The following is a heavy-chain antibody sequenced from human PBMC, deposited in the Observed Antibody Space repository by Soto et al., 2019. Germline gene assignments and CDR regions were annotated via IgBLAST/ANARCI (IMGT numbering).Heavy chain of an antibody. CDR3: ARDDGYCSSTSCYANYGMDV. J-gene: IGHJ6*02. D-gene: IGHD2-2*03. Sequence: QVQLQESGPGLVKPSQTLSLTCTVSGGSISSGGYYWSWIRQHPGKGLEWIGYIYYSGSTYYNPSLKGRVTISVDTSKNQFSLKLSSVTAADTAVYYCARDDGYCSSTSCYANYGMDVWGQGTTVTVSS. CDR2: IYYSGST. V-gene: IGHV4-31*03. CDR1: GGSISSGGYY.